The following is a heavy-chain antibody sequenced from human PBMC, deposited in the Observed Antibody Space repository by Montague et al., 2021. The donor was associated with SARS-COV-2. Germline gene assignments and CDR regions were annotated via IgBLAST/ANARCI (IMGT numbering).Heavy chain of an antibody. CDR2: IYYSGST. Sequence: SETLSLTCTVSGGSISSYYWSRIRQPPGKGLEWIGYIYYSGSTNXNPSLKSRVTISVDTSKNQFSLKLSSVTAADTAVYYCARGSGWVGNAFDIWGQGTMVTVSS. CDR1: GGSISSYY. V-gene: IGHV4-59*01. CDR3: ARGSGWVGNAFDI. J-gene: IGHJ3*02. D-gene: IGHD6-19*01.